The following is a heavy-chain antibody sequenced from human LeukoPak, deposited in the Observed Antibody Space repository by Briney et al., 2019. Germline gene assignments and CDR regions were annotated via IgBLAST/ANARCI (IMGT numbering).Heavy chain of an antibody. D-gene: IGHD3-10*01. V-gene: IGHV4-39*01. Sequence: SETLSLTCTVSGGSISSSSYYWGWIRQPPGKGLEWIGSIYYSGSTYYNPSLKSRVAISVDTSKNQFSLKLSSVTAADTAVYYRAGTMVRGVIGAFDIWGQGTMVTVSS. CDR1: GGSISSSSYY. CDR3: AGTMVRGVIGAFDI. J-gene: IGHJ3*02. CDR2: IYYSGST.